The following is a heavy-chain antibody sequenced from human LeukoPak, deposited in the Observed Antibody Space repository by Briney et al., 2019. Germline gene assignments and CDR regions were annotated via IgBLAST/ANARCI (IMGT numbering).Heavy chain of an antibody. CDR1: GFTFSSYA. J-gene: IGHJ4*02. CDR2: ISGSGGST. CDR3: AKGTYSSSWYYFDY. V-gene: IGHV3-23*01. D-gene: IGHD6-13*01. Sequence: GGSLRLSCAASGFTFSSYAMSWVRQAPGKGLEWVSAISGSGGSTYYADSVKGRFTISRDNSKNTLYLQMNSLRAEDTAAYYCAKGTYSSSWYYFDYWGQGTLVTVSS.